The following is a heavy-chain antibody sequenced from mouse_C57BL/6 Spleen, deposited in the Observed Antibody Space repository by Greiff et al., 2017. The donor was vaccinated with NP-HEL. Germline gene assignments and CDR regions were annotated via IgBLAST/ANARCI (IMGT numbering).Heavy chain of an antibody. J-gene: IGHJ4*01. V-gene: IGHV5-6*01. Sequence: EVQVVESGGDLVKPGGSLKLSCAASGFTFSSYGMSWVRQTPDKRLEWVATISSGGSYTYYPDSVKGRFTISRDNAKNTLYLQMSSLKSEDTAMYYCARHEAYYYAMDYWGQGTSVTVSS. CDR2: ISSGGSYT. D-gene: IGHD3-2*02. CDR1: GFTFSSYG. CDR3: ARHEAYYYAMDY.